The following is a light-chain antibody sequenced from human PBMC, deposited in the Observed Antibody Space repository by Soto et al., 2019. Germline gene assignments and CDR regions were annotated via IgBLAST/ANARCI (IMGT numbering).Light chain of an antibody. CDR1: SSDVGSYNL. CDR3: CSYAGSSTLNYV. J-gene: IGLJ1*01. CDR2: EVS. Sequence: QSVLTQPASVSGSPGQSITISCTGTSSDVGSYNLVSWYQQHPGKAPKLMIYEVSKRPSGVSNRFSGSKSGKTASLTISGLQAEDEADYYCCSYAGSSTLNYVVGTGTKVTVL. V-gene: IGLV2-23*02.